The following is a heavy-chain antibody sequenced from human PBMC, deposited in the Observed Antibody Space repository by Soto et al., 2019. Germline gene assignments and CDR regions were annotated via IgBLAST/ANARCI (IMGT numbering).Heavy chain of an antibody. V-gene: IGHV4-61*01. CDR2: IYYSGST. J-gene: IGHJ4*02. Sequence: SETLSLTCTVSGGSVSSGSYYWSWIRQPPGKGLEWIGYIYYSGSTNYNPSLKSRVTISVDTSKNQFSLKLSSVTAADTAVYYCARSTISRWLADFEPYYFDYWGQGTLVTVSS. CDR3: ARSTISRWLADFEPYYFDY. D-gene: IGHD6-19*01. CDR1: GGSVSSGSYY.